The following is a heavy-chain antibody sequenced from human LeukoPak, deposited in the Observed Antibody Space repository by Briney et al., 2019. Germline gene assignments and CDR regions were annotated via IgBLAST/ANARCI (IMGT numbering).Heavy chain of an antibody. CDR2: IRSSSSTI. D-gene: IGHD3-22*01. CDR3: ASGDRWSAYYYDSSGPRAFDI. V-gene: IGHV3-48*04. CDR1: GFTFSSYS. Sequence: AGGSLRLSCAASGFTFSSYSMNWVRQAPGKGLEWVSYIRSSSSTIYYADSVKGRFTISRDNAKNSLYLQMNSLRAEDTAVYYCASGDRWSAYYYDSSGPRAFDIWGQGTMATVSS. J-gene: IGHJ3*02.